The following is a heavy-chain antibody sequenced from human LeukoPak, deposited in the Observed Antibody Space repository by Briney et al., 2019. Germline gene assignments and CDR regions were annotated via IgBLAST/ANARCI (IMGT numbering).Heavy chain of an antibody. V-gene: IGHV3-48*03. CDR2: ISSSGSTI. CDR1: GFTFSRYE. D-gene: IGHD3-10*01. J-gene: IGHJ4*02. Sequence: PGGSLRLSCAASGFTFSRYEMNWVRQAPGKGLERVSYISSSGSTIYYADSVKGRFTISRDNSKNTLYLQMNSLRAEDTAMYYCARDLQVVRDHYFDYWGQGTLVTVSS. CDR3: ARDLQVVRDHYFDY.